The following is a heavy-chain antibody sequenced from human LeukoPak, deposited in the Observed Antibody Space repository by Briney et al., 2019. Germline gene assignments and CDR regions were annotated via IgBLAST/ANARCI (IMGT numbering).Heavy chain of an antibody. D-gene: IGHD3-10*01. V-gene: IGHV3-74*03. Sequence: PGGSLRLSRGASGFNFGYYWMHWVRQVRGKGLVWVSRIHSDGRDTTYAECVKGRSTISRENAKNTLSLEMKSLNVDDTAVYFCARGGVGSFDLWGQGTLVTVSS. CDR2: IHSDGRDT. CDR3: ARGGVGSFDL. CDR1: GFNFGYYW. J-gene: IGHJ4*02.